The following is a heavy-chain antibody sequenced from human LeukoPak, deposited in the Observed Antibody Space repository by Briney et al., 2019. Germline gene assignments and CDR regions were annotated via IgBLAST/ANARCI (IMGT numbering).Heavy chain of an antibody. Sequence: GESLKISCKGSGYSFTSYWIGWVRQMPGKGLEWMGIIYPGDSDTTYSPSFQGQVAISADKSISTAYLQWSSLKASDTAMYYCARRDGYCSSTSCYADYYYGMDVWGQGTTVTVSS. CDR2: IYPGDSDT. CDR1: GYSFTSYW. V-gene: IGHV5-51*01. J-gene: IGHJ6*02. D-gene: IGHD2-2*01. CDR3: ARRDGYCSSTSCYADYYYGMDV.